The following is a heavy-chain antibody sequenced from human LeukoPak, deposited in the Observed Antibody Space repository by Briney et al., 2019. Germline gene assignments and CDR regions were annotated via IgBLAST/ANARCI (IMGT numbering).Heavy chain of an antibody. CDR2: INHSGST. J-gene: IGHJ3*02. V-gene: IGHV4-34*01. CDR1: GGSFSGYY. D-gene: IGHD3-10*01. CDR3: ARAPALLWFGDREYTAFDI. Sequence: SETLSLTCAVYGGSFSGYYWSWIRQPPGKGLEWIGEINHSGSTNYNPSLKSRVTISVDTSKNQFSLKLISWTAADTALYYCARAPALLWFGDREYTAFDIWGQGTMVTVSS.